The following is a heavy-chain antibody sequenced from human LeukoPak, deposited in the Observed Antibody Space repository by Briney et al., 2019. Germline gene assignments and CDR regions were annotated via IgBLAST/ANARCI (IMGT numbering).Heavy chain of an antibody. Sequence: SETLSLTCTVSGGSISSSSYYWGWIRQPPGKGLEWIGSIYYSGSTYYNPSLKSRVTISVDTSKNQFSLKLSSVTAADTAVYYCARDLYGQGWFDPWGQGTLVTVSS. CDR3: ARDLYGQGWFDP. D-gene: IGHD2-2*02. V-gene: IGHV4-39*07. J-gene: IGHJ5*02. CDR1: GGSISSSSYY. CDR2: IYYSGST.